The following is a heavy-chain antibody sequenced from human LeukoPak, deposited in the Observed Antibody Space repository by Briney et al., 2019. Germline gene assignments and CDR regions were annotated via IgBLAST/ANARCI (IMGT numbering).Heavy chain of an antibody. Sequence: SETLSLTCAVSGYSISSGYYWGWIRQPPGKGLEWIGSIYHSGSTYYNPSLKSRDTISVDTSKNQFSLKLSSVTAADTAVYYCARHSTRRVDYWGQGTLVTVSS. CDR1: GYSISSGYY. D-gene: IGHD2-21*01. CDR2: IYHSGST. J-gene: IGHJ4*02. V-gene: IGHV4-38-2*01. CDR3: ARHSTRRVDY.